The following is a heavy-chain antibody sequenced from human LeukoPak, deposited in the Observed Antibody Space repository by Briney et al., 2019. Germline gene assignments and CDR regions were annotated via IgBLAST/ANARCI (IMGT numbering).Heavy chain of an antibody. CDR1: GFTFDDYG. V-gene: IGHV3-20*04. CDR2: INWNGGST. CDR3: VREKPFYDSSGYYYPIAFDY. J-gene: IGHJ4*02. Sequence: GGSLRLPCAASGFTFDDYGMSWVRQAPGKGLEWVSGINWNGGSTGYADSVKGRFTIARDNAKNSLYLQMNSLRAEDTALYYCVREKPFYDSSGYYYPIAFDYWGQGTLVTVSS. D-gene: IGHD3-22*01.